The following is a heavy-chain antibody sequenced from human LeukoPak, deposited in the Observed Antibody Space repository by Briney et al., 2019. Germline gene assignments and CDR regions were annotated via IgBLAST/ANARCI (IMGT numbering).Heavy chain of an antibody. Sequence: GGSLRLSCAASGFTFSSYSMNWVRQAPGEGLEWVSFITSSNNHIDYADSVKGRFTISRDNAKYSLYLQMNSLRAEDTALYFCARGSGSGSWLIDYWGQGALVTVSS. CDR1: GFTFSSYS. D-gene: IGHD1-26*01. J-gene: IGHJ4*02. V-gene: IGHV3-21*01. CDR3: ARGSGSGSWLIDY. CDR2: ITSSNNHI.